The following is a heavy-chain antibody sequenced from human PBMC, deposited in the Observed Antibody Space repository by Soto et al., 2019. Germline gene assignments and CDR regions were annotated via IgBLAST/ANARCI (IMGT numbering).Heavy chain of an antibody. J-gene: IGHJ6*02. CDR2: IYDGGNT. CDR3: ARLHGGGWYYYGLDV. D-gene: IGHD1-20*01. V-gene: IGHV4-30-2*01. CDR1: GGSISSGSYF. Sequence: SETLSLTCAVSGGSISSGSYFWSWIRQPPGKGLEWIGYIYDGGNTYYNPSLKSRLTISLDRPKNQFSLKLTSLTAADTAVYYCARLHGGGWYYYGLDVWGQGTTVTVSS.